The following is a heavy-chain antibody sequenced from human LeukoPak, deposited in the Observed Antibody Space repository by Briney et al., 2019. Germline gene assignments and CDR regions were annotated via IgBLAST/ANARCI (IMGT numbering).Heavy chain of an antibody. CDR3: ARDFRSAGDY. V-gene: IGHV3-7*01. CDR1: GFTFTNYW. Sequence: GGSLRLSCAGSGFTFTNYWMNWVRQAPGKGLEWVANIKEDGSQIYYVDSVKGRFTISRDNAKNSLYLQMNSLRAEDTAVYYCARDFRSAGDYWGQGTLVTVSS. CDR2: IKEDGSQI. J-gene: IGHJ4*02.